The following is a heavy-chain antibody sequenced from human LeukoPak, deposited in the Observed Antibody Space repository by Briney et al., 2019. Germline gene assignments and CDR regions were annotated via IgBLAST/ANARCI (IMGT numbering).Heavy chain of an antibody. CDR3: ARTQGSVSYGMDV. J-gene: IGHJ6*02. Sequence: GGSLRLSCAASGFTFSSYEMNWVRQAPGKGLEWVSYISSSGSTIYYADSVKGRFTISRDNAKNSLYLQMNSLRAEDTAVYYCARTQGSVSYGMDVWGQGTTVTVSS. CDR1: GFTFSSYE. CDR2: ISSSGSTI. V-gene: IGHV3-48*03. D-gene: IGHD1-14*01.